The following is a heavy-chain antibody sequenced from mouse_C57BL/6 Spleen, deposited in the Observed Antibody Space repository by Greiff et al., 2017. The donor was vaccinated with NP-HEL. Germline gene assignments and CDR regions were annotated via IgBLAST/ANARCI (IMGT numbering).Heavy chain of an antibody. D-gene: IGHD1-1*01. CDR1: GYTFTDYN. J-gene: IGHJ1*03. CDR2: INPNNGGT. Sequence: VQLQQSGPELVKPGASVKIPCKASGYTFTDYNMDWVKQSHGKSLEWIGDINPNNGGTIYNQKFKGKATLTVDKSSSTAYMELRSLTSEDTAVYYCARPYYGSSYEYFDVWGTGTTVTVSS. CDR3: ARPYYGSSYEYFDV. V-gene: IGHV1-18*01.